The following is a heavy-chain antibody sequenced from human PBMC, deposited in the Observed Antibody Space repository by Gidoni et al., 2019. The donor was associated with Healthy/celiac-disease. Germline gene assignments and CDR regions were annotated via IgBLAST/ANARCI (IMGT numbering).Heavy chain of an antibody. CDR3: ARYSEGYDFWSGYYGYNWFDP. D-gene: IGHD3-3*01. V-gene: IGHV1-18*01. CDR2: ISAYNGNT. Sequence: QVQLVQSGAEVKKPGASVKVSCKASGYTFTSYGISWVRQAPGQGLEWMGWISAYNGNTNYAQKLQGRVTMTTDTSTSTAYMELRSLRSDDTAVYYCARYSEGYDFWSGYYGYNWFDPWGQGTLVTVSS. J-gene: IGHJ5*02. CDR1: GYTFTSYG.